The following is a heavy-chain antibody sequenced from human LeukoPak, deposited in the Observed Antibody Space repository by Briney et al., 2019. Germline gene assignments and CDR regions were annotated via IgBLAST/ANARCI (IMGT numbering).Heavy chain of an antibody. CDR1: GFPFSSYA. J-gene: IGHJ4*02. CDR2: ISGRGGST. V-gene: IGHV3-23*01. CDR3: AKDGEAVALPDYFDY. Sequence: GGSLGLFCAASGFPFSSYAMSGVPRPPGKGWEWVSAISGRGGSTYYADSVKGRFTISRDNSKNTLYLQMNSLRAEDTAVYYCAKDGEAVALPDYFDYWGQGTLVTVSS. D-gene: IGHD6-19*01.